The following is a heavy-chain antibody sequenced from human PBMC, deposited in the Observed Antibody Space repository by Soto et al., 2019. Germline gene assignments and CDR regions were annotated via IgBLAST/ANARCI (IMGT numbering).Heavy chain of an antibody. CDR2: ISHWGKT. V-gene: IGHV1-18*01. CDR3: ARDLDGSGSYYTDY. J-gene: IGHJ4*02. CDR1: GYTFTSYG. Sequence: GASVKVSCKASGYTFTSYGISWVRQAPGQGLEWMGWISHWGKTNYAQKLQGRVTMTTDTSASTAFMELRSLRSDDTAMYFCARDLDGSGSYYTDYWGQGTLVTVSS. D-gene: IGHD3-10*01.